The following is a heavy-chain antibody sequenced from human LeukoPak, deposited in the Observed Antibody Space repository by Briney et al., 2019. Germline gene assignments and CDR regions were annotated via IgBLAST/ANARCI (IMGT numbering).Heavy chain of an antibody. V-gene: IGHV3-21*01. Sequence: GGSLRLSCAASGFTFSSYSMNWIRQAPGKGLEWVSSISSSSSYIYYADSVKGRFTISRDNAKNSLYLQMNSLRAEDTAVYYCARGGSSSGWYSPEDYWGQGTLVTVSS. CDR3: ARGGSSSGWYSPEDY. J-gene: IGHJ4*02. CDR2: ISSSSSYI. CDR1: GFTFSSYS. D-gene: IGHD6-19*01.